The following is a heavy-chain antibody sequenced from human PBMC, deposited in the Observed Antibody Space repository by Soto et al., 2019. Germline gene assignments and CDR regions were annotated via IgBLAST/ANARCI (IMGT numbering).Heavy chain of an antibody. CDR1: GGSISSGGYS. Sequence: PSETLSLTCAVSGGSISSGGYSWSWIRQPPGKGLEGIGYIYYSGSINYNPSLKSRVTISVDTSKNQFSLKLSSVTAADTAVYYCARLRDGYNSPYGMDVWGQGTTVTVSS. CDR2: IYYSGSI. D-gene: IGHD5-12*01. CDR3: ARLRDGYNSPYGMDV. V-gene: IGHV4-61*08. J-gene: IGHJ6*02.